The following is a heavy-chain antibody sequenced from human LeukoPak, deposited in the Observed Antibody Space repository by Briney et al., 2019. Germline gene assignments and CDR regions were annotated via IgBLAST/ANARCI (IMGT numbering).Heavy chain of an antibody. CDR2: IIPIFGTA. J-gene: IGHJ4*02. CDR3: AGDSSGWYYFDY. CDR1: GGTFSSYA. Sequence: SVKVSCKASGGTFSSYAISWVRQAPGQGLEWMGRIIPIFGTANYAQKFQDRVTITTDESTSTAYMELSSLRSEDTAVYYCAGDSSGWYYFDYWGQGTLVTVSS. V-gene: IGHV1-69*05. D-gene: IGHD6-19*01.